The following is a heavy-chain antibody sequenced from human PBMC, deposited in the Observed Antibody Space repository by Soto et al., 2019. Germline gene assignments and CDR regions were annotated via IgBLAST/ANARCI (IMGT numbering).Heavy chain of an antibody. CDR1: GGSIITYY. CDR3: ARHNYGSGSTYFDY. J-gene: IGHJ4*02. V-gene: IGHV4-59*08. CDR2: IYYSGST. D-gene: IGHD3-10*01. Sequence: QVQLQESGPGLVKPSETLSLTCTVSGGSIITYYWSWIRQPPGKGLEWIGYIYYSGSTNYNPSLKSRVTISADTSKNQFSLKWNSMTAADTAVYYCARHNYGSGSTYFDYWGQGTLVTVSS.